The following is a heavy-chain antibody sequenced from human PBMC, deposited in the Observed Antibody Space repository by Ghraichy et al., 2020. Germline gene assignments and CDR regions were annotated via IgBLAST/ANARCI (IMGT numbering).Heavy chain of an antibody. D-gene: IGHD3-10*01. V-gene: IGHV4-59*13. CDR3: ARWPGRTADF. Sequence: SETLSLTCTVSGGSISAYYWSWIRQPPGKGLEWIGNIYYSGTTDYNPSLKSRVTISVDRSKNQFSLNLHSVTAADTAVYYCARWPGRTADFWGQVTLSTVPS. CDR2: IYYSGTT. J-gene: IGHJ4*02. CDR1: GGSISAYY.